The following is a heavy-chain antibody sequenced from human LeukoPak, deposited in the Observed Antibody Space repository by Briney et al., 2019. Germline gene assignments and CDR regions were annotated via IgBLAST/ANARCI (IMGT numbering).Heavy chain of an antibody. D-gene: IGHD3-9*01. V-gene: IGHV3-21*01. Sequence: PGGSLRLSCAASGFTFSSYSMNGVPQAPGKGLEWVSSISSSRRYIYYADSVRGRFTVPRDNAKNSLYLQMNSLRAEDTAVYYCARDGVPYYDILTALVDYWGQGTLVTVSS. J-gene: IGHJ4*02. CDR2: ISSSRRYI. CDR1: GFTFSSYS. CDR3: ARDGVPYYDILTALVDY.